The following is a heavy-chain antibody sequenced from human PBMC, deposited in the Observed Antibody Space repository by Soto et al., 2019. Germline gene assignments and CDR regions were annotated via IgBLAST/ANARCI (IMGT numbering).Heavy chain of an antibody. CDR3: ARYYYDSSGYPSHFDY. D-gene: IGHD3-22*01. V-gene: IGHV1-2*04. Sequence: ASVKVSCKASGYTFTGYYMHWVRQAPGQGLEWMGWINPNSGGTNYAQKFQGWVTMTRDTSISTAYMELSRLKSGDTAVYYCARYYYDSSGYPSHFDYWGQGTLVTVSS. CDR1: GYTFTGYY. J-gene: IGHJ4*02. CDR2: INPNSGGT.